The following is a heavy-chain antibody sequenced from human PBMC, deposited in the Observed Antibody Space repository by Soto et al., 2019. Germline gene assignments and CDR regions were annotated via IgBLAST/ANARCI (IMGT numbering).Heavy chain of an antibody. CDR1: GFTFSSYG. D-gene: IGHD3-9*01. J-gene: IGHJ3*02. CDR3: ERGDDILDWHLDAFDI. V-gene: IGHV3-33*01. Sequence: GGSLRLSCAASGFTFSSYGMHWVRQAPGKGLEWVAVIGYDGSNKYYADSVKGRFTISRDNSKNTLYLQMNSLRAEDTAVYYCERGDDILDWHLDAFDIWGKGTMVTVSS. CDR2: IGYDGSNK.